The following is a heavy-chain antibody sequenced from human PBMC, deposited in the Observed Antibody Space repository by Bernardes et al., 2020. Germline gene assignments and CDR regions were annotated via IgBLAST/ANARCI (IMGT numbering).Heavy chain of an antibody. Sequence: SETLSLTCTVSGGSISSGDYFWTWIRQPPGKGLEWIGYIHYSGSTYYNPSLKSRVTISVDTSRNQFSLKLNSVTAADTAVYYCAIETTVTQIYWYFDLWGRGTLVTVSS. CDR3: AIETTVTQIYWYFDL. V-gene: IGHV4-30-4*01. J-gene: IGHJ2*01. D-gene: IGHD4-17*01. CDR1: GGSISSGDYF. CDR2: IHYSGST.